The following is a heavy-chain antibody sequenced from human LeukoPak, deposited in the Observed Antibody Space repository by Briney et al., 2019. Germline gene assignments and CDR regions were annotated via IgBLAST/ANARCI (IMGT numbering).Heavy chain of an antibody. CDR1: GFTFSDYY. D-gene: IGHD4-17*01. CDR2: ISGSGGST. Sequence: PGGSLRLSCAASGFTFSDYYMSWIRQAPGKGLEWVSAISGSGGSTYYADSVKGRFTISRDNSKNTLYLQMNSLRAEDTAVYYCANLDAYDYGDYSPFDYWGQGTPVTVSS. J-gene: IGHJ4*02. V-gene: IGHV3-23*01. CDR3: ANLDAYDYGDYSPFDY.